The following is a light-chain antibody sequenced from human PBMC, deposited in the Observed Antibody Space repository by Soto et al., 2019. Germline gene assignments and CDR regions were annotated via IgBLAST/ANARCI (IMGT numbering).Light chain of an antibody. CDR2: GAS. J-gene: IGKJ2*01. CDR1: QSVRSSY. V-gene: IGKV3-20*01. CDR3: QQYGSSPYT. Sequence: EIVLTQSPGTLSLSPGERATLSCRAGQSVRSSYLAWYQLKPGQAPRLLIYGASSRATGIPDRFSGSGSGKDFTLTISRLEPEDFAVYYCQQYGSSPYTFGQGTKLEIK.